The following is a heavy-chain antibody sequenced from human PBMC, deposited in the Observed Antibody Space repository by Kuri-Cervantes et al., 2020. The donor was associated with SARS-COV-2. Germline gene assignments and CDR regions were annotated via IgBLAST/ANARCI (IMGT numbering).Heavy chain of an antibody. CDR1: GFTFSSYA. Sequence: GGSLRLSCAASGFTFSSYAMSWVRQAPGKGLEWVSAISGRGGSTYYADSVKGQFTISRDNAKNSLYLQMNSLRAEDTAVYYWARGGITMIVEWGRYNAFDIWGQGTMVTVSS. V-gene: IGHV3-23*01. CDR3: ARGGITMIVEWGRYNAFDI. CDR2: ISGRGGST. D-gene: IGHD3-22*01. J-gene: IGHJ3*02.